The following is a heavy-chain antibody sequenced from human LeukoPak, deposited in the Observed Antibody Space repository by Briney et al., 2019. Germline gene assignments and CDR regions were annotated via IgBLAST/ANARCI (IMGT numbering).Heavy chain of an antibody. CDR1: GYSFTTYW. CDR2: IYPGDSDT. J-gene: IGHJ4*02. V-gene: IGHV5-51*01. Sequence: ESLKISRKDSGYSFTTYWIGYVRQMPGKGLEWVGIIYPGDSDTRYSPSFQGQGAISADKSISTAYLQWSSLKASDTAMYYCARPLIPKMAASGYFDYWGQGTLVTVSP. CDR3: ARPLIPKMAASGYFDY. D-gene: IGHD6-13*01.